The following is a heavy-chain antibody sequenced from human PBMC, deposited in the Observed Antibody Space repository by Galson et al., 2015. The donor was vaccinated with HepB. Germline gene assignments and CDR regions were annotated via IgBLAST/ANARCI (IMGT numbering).Heavy chain of an antibody. D-gene: IGHD6-19*01. CDR2: IYPGDSDT. Sequence: QSGAEVKKPGESLKISCKGSGYSFTSYWIGWVRQMPGKGLEWMGIIYPGDSDTRYSPSFQGQVTISADKSISTAYLQWSSLKASDTAMYYCARTKHLYSSGWRYWQIYFDYWGQGTLVTVSS. V-gene: IGHV5-51*01. CDR1: GYSFTSYW. CDR3: ARTKHLYSSGWRYWQIYFDY. J-gene: IGHJ4*02.